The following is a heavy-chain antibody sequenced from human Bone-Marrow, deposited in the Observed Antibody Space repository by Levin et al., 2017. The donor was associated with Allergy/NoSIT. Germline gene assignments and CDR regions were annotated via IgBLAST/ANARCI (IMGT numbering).Heavy chain of an antibody. V-gene: IGHV3-11*01. CDR3: AGGRRYCGGGSCYPLHYGMDV. D-gene: IGHD2-15*01. CDR2: ISGSANTI. CDR1: GFTFGEYY. J-gene: IGHJ6*02. Sequence: SCEASGFTFGEYYMNWIRQAPGKGLEWVSYISGSANTIFYADSVKGRFSISRDNAKNSLDLQMNSLRDEDTAVYYCAGGRRYCGGGSCYPLHYGMDVWGQGTTVTVSS.